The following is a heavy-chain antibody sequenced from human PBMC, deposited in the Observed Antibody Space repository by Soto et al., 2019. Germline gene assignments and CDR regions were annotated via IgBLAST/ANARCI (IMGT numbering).Heavy chain of an antibody. CDR1: GFTFSTYS. CDR2: ITSSSSYI. J-gene: IGHJ6*03. CDR3: ARVPITTVSPPYYYYYMDV. Sequence: EVQLEESGGGLVEPGGSLRLSCAASGFTFSTYSMSWVRQAPGKGLEWVSSITSSSSYIHYTDSVKGRFTIARDNAKNSLYLQMNGLGADDTAVYSCARVPITTVSPPYYYYYMDVWGKGTTVTVSS. V-gene: IGHV3-21*01. D-gene: IGHD4-4*01.